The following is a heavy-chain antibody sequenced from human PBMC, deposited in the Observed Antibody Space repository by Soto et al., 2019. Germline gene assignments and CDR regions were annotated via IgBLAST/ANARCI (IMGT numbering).Heavy chain of an antibody. Sequence: GGSLRLSCAASGFTFSSYDMHWVRQATGKGLEWVSAIGTAGDTYYPGSVKGRFTISRENAKNSLYLQMNSLRAGDTAAYYCARGGYSSSWYTTNYYYYGMDVWGQGXTVTVSS. CDR2: IGTAGDT. CDR3: ARGGYSSSWYTTNYYYYGMDV. CDR1: GFTFSSYD. V-gene: IGHV3-13*01. D-gene: IGHD6-13*01. J-gene: IGHJ6*02.